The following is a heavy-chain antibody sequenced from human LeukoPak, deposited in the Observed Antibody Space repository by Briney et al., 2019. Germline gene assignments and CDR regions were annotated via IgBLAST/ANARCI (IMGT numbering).Heavy chain of an antibody. CDR2: IYYSGST. D-gene: IGHD5-12*01. CDR3: ARGSGYVYDSLDLDY. CDR1: GGSISSYY. V-gene: IGHV4-59*01. J-gene: IGHJ4*02. Sequence: SETLSLTCTVSGGSISSYYWSWIRQPPGKGLEWIGYIYYSGSTNYNPSLKSRVTISVDTSKNQFSLKLSSVTAADTAVYYCARGSGYVYDSLDLDYWGQGTLVTVSS.